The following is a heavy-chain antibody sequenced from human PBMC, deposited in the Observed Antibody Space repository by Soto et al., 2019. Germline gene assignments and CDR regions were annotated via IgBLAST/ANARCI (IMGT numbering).Heavy chain of an antibody. Sequence: SETLSLTCTVSGGSISSGGYYWSWIRQPPGKGLEWIGYIYYSGSTNYNPSLKSRVTISVDTSKNQFSLKLSSVTAADTAVYYCARDRYSGSYPTTAFDPWGQGTLVTVSS. CDR1: GGSISSGGYY. J-gene: IGHJ5*02. V-gene: IGHV4-61*08. D-gene: IGHD1-26*01. CDR2: IYYSGST. CDR3: ARDRYSGSYPTTAFDP.